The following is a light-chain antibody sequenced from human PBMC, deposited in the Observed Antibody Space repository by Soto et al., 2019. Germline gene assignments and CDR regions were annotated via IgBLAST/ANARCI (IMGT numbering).Light chain of an antibody. V-gene: IGKV3-15*01. CDR1: QSVSTN. J-gene: IGKJ2*01. Sequence: EIVMTQSPATLSVSPGERATLSCWASQSVSTNLAWFQQKPGQAPRLLIYLASARAPGIPARFSGSGSGTGFTLTISSLQSEDFAVYYCQQYTVWPVTFGRGTKLEIK. CDR2: LAS. CDR3: QQYTVWPVT.